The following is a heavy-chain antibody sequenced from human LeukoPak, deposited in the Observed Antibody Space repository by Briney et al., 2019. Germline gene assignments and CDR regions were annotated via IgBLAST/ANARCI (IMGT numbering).Heavy chain of an antibody. V-gene: IGHV3-7*01. D-gene: IGHD3-3*01. Sequence: GGSLRLSCAASGFTFSSYWMSWVRQAPGKGLEWVTNIKLDGSETYYVDSVKGRFTISRDNAKKSLYLQPNSLRAEDTAVYYCARDFWSGHSDYWGQGTLVTVSS. CDR1: GFTFSSYW. CDR2: IKLDGSET. J-gene: IGHJ4*02. CDR3: ARDFWSGHSDY.